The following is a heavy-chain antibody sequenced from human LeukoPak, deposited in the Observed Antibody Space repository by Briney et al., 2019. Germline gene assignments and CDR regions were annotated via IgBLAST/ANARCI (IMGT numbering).Heavy chain of an antibody. CDR1: GLSFNKYG. CDR2: MQYGGSDN. CDR3: AQDIPIEQVPLLGPGF. J-gene: IGHJ4*02. D-gene: IGHD2/OR15-2a*01. V-gene: IGHV3-30*02. Sequence: QPGGSLRLSCTASGLSFNKYGIHGGRQAPGKGLEWVTSMQYGGSDNMYADSGKGRFTISRDNSTNTVYLQMNTLRSEATAVYFCAQDIPIEQVPLLGPGFWGQGTLVTVSS.